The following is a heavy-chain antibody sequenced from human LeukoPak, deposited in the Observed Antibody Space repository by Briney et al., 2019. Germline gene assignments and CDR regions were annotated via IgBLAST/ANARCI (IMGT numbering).Heavy chain of an antibody. J-gene: IGHJ4*02. CDR1: RGTFSRYA. Sequence: SVKVSCKASRGTFSRYAISWVREAPGQGLEWMGGIIPIFVIANYAQKLQGRVTITTNESTSTAYTELSILRSEDTAEYYCARGGVGMTTVTTTGYKRPTAIDYWGQGTLVTLCS. CDR2: IIPIFVIA. V-gene: IGHV1-69*05. D-gene: IGHD4-11*01. CDR3: ARGGVGMTTVTTTGYKRPTAIDY.